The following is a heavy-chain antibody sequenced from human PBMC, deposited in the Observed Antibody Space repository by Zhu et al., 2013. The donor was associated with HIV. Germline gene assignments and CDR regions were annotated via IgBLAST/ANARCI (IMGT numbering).Heavy chain of an antibody. CDR3: TRGPGYCSSTSCSDYYYSMDV. Sequence: QVQLVQSGAEVKKYGASVRVSCKASGYIFSHYGISWVRQAPGRGLEWVGWISTYYGHTNYAERLQGRLTMTTDTSTSTAYMELRSLKSDDTAIYYCTRGPGYCSSTSCSDYYYSMDVWGKGTTVTVSS. CDR1: GYIFSHYG. J-gene: IGHJ6*03. D-gene: IGHD2-2*01. CDR2: ISTYYGHT. V-gene: IGHV1-18*01.